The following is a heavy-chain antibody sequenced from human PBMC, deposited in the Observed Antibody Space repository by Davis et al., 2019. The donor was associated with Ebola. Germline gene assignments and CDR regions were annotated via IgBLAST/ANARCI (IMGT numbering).Heavy chain of an antibody. CDR3: ARDGDMVRGVIIYYYYGMDV. CDR2: INAGNGNT. CDR1: GYTFTSYA. Sequence: ASVKVSCKASGYTFTSYAMHWVRQAPGQRLEWMGWINAGNGNTHYSQKFQGRVTITADTSTSTAYMELRSLRSDDTAVYYCARDGDMVRGVIIYYYYGMDVWGQGTTVTVSS. V-gene: IGHV1-3*01. D-gene: IGHD3-10*01. J-gene: IGHJ6*02.